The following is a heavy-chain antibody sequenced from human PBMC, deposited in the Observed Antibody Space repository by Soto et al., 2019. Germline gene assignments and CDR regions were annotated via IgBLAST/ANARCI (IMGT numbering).Heavy chain of an antibody. D-gene: IGHD4-17*01. CDR3: AIGSTTVTTTGAVNFDY. CDR2: INHSGST. J-gene: IGHJ4*02. V-gene: IGHV4-34*01. CDR1: GGSFSGYY. Sequence: PSETLSLTCAVYGGSFSGYYWSWIRQPPGKGLEWIGEINHSGSTNYNPSLKSRVTISVDTSKNQFSLKLSSVTAADTAVYYCAIGSTTVTTTGAVNFDYWGQGTLITVSS.